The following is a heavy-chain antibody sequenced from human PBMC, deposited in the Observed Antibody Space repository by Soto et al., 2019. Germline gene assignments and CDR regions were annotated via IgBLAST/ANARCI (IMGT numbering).Heavy chain of an antibody. Sequence: QVQLQESGPGLVKPSQTLSLTCTVSGGSVRRGNYYWSWIRQFPGKGLEWIGYISNSGRTHYNPSLMSRITILVDTSKNQFCLELRSVTAADTALYYCARADYATGSYYPDYWGQGTRVTVSS. V-gene: IGHV4-31*03. CDR2: ISNSGRT. CDR3: ARADYATGSYYPDY. J-gene: IGHJ4*02. D-gene: IGHD3-10*01. CDR1: GGSVRRGNYY.